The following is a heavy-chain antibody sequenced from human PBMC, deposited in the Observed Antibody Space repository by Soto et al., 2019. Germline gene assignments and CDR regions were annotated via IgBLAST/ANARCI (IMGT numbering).Heavy chain of an antibody. D-gene: IGHD6-13*01. J-gene: IGHJ4*02. V-gene: IGHV1-69*12. CDR1: GGTFTSYA. CDR2: IVPMFGTP. Sequence: QVQLVQSGAEVKKPGSSVKVSCKASGGTFTSYAISWVRQAPGQGLEWMGGIVPMFGTPRYAQKFQGRVSITADESTNTAYMELSSLRSEDTAVYYCAREGRQQLVLDVDYWGQGTLVTVSS. CDR3: AREGRQQLVLDVDY.